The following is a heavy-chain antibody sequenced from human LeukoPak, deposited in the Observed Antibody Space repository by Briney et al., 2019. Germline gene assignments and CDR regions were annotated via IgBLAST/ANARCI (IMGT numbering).Heavy chain of an antibody. V-gene: IGHV4-34*01. CDR2: INHSGST. CDR3: ARGTTVPYFDY. Sequence: SETLSLTCAVYGGSFSGYYWSWIRQPPGKGLEWTGEINHSGSTNYNPSLKSRVTMSVDTSKNQFSLKLSSVTAADTAVYYCARGTTVPYFDYWGQGTLVTVSS. D-gene: IGHD4-17*01. CDR1: GGSFSGYY. J-gene: IGHJ4*02.